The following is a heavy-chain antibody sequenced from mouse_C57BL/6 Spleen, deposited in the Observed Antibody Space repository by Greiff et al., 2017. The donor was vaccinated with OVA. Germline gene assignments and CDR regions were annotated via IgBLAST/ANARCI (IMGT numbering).Heavy chain of an antibody. V-gene: IGHV14-2*01. D-gene: IGHD1-1*01. CDR2: IDPEDGET. Sequence: EVKLVESGAELVKPGASVKLSCTASGFNIKDYYMHWVKQRPEQGLGWIGRIDPEDGETKYAPKFQGKATITADTSSNTAYLQLGSLTSADTAVDYCARGDYYGSGYWYFDVWGTGTTVTVSS. J-gene: IGHJ1*03. CDR1: GFNIKDYY. CDR3: ARGDYYGSGYWYFDV.